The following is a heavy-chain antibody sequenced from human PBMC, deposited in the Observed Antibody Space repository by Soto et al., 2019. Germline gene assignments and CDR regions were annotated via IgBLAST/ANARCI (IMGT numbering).Heavy chain of an antibody. CDR2: IWYDGSNK. CDR1: GFTFSSYG. J-gene: IGHJ6*02. V-gene: IGHV3-33*01. Sequence: PGGSLRLSCAASGFTFSSYGMHWVRQAPGKGLEWVAVIWYDGSNKYYADSVKGRFTISRDNSKNTLYLQMNSLRAEDTAVYYCARDSLRFLAYYYGMDVWGQGTTVTVSS. CDR3: ARDSLRFLAYYYGMDV. D-gene: IGHD3-3*01.